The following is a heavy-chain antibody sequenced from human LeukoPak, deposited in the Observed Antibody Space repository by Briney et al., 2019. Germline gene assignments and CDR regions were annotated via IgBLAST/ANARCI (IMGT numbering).Heavy chain of an antibody. CDR3: ARVDFWSGYPPPNYMDV. Sequence: ASVKVSCKASVGTFSSYAISWVRQAPGQGLEWMGGIIPIFGTANYAQKFQGRVTITTDESTSTAYMELSSLRSEDTAVYYCARVDFWSGYPPPNYMDVWGKGTTVTVSS. CDR1: VGTFSSYA. CDR2: IIPIFGTA. D-gene: IGHD3-3*01. J-gene: IGHJ6*03. V-gene: IGHV1-69*05.